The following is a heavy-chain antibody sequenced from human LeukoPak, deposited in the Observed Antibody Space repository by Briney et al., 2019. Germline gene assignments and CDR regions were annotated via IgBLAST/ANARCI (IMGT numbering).Heavy chain of an antibody. CDR1: GFSFSGYW. CDR3: ARVTSRDPLHY. CDR2: IKHDGSEK. Sequence: GGSLSPSGAASGFSFSGYWMSWVGQAPGKGLDWLANIKHDGSEKYYVGSVKGRFTISRDNAKNSLYLQMNSLRAEDTAFYYCARVTSRDPLHYWGQGTLVTVSS. D-gene: IGHD2-21*02. V-gene: IGHV3-7*03. J-gene: IGHJ4*02.